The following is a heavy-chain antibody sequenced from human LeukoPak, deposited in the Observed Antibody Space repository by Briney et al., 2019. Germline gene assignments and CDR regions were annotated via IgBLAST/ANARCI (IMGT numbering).Heavy chain of an antibody. J-gene: IGHJ6*02. D-gene: IGHD6-6*01. Sequence: GRSLRLSCAASGFTFSSYAMHWVRQAPGKGLEWVAVTSYDGSNKYYADSVKGRFTISRDNSKNTLYLQMNSLRAEDTAVYYCAREVLAARPLYYYYGMDVWGQGTTVTVSS. CDR2: TSYDGSNK. CDR1: GFTFSSYA. CDR3: AREVLAARPLYYYYGMDV. V-gene: IGHV3-30-3*01.